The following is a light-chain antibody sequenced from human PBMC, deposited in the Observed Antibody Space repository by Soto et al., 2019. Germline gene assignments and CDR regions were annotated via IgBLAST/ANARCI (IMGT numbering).Light chain of an antibody. V-gene: IGKV1-39*01. CDR1: QSIGIF. CDR2: SAS. Sequence: DIQMTQSPSSLSASLGDKVTITCRASQSIGIFLDWYQQKPGKAPQLLIYSASSLQSGVPSRFSASRSGTDFTLTISSLQPEDFATYYCQHSYNIVTFGGGTKVDI. CDR3: QHSYNIVT. J-gene: IGKJ4*01.